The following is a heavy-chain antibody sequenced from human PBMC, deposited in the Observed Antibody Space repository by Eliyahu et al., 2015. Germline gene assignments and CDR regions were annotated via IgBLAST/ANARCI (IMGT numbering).Heavy chain of an antibody. CDR2: INTDGSST. V-gene: IGHV3-74*01. Sequence: EVQLVESGGGLVQPGGSXRLSCAASGFTFSNYWXHWVRQAPGKGLVWVSRINTDGSSTSYADSVKGRFTISRDNAKNTLFLQMNSLRAEDTAVYYCARGRIAVSGFDYWGQGTLVTVSS. CDR1: GFTFSNYW. J-gene: IGHJ4*02. D-gene: IGHD6-19*01. CDR3: ARGRIAVSGFDY.